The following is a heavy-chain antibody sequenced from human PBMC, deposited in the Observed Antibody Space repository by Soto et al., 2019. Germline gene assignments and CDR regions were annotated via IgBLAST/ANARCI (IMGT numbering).Heavy chain of an antibody. Sequence: SVKVSCKGSGGTFSSYAISWVRQAPGQGLEWMGGIIPIFGTANYAQKFQGRVTITADKSTSTAYMELSSLRSEYTAVYYCARFRTTLGYYYYGMDVWGQGTTVTVSS. CDR3: ARFRTTLGYYYYGMDV. CDR1: GGTFSSYA. J-gene: IGHJ6*02. V-gene: IGHV1-69*06. D-gene: IGHD1-7*01. CDR2: IIPIFGTA.